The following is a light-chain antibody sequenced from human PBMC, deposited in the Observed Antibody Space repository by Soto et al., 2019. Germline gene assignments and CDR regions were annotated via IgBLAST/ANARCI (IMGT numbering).Light chain of an antibody. J-gene: IGLJ1*01. CDR3: AAWDDSLSGLYV. CDR2: EDS. CDR1: SSDVGYYNY. V-gene: IGLV2-8*01. Sequence: QSVLTQPPSASGSPGQSVTISCTGTSSDVGYYNYVSWYQQYPGKAPKLLIYEDSKRPSVVPDRFSGSKSGTTASLAVCGLRSEDEADYYCAAWDDSLSGLYVFGTGTKVTVL.